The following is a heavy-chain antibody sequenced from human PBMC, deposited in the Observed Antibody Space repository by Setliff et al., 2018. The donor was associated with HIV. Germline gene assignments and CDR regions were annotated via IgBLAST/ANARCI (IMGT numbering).Heavy chain of an antibody. D-gene: IGHD1-26*01. Sequence: GGSLRLSCAASGFTFSGYSMHWVRQAPGKGLEWVSCISSSSSYIYYADSVKGRFTISRDNAKNSLYLQMSSLRAEDTAVYYCARARGSPTSYFDYWGQGTLVTVSS. J-gene: IGHJ4*02. V-gene: IGHV3-21*01. CDR2: ISSSSSYI. CDR1: GFTFSGYS. CDR3: ARARGSPTSYFDY.